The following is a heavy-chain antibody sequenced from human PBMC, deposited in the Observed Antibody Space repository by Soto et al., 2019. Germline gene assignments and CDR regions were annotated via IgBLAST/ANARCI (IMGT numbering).Heavy chain of an antibody. D-gene: IGHD3-10*01. Sequence: PSQTLSLTCAISGDSVSSNSAAWNWIRQSPSRGLEWLGRTYYRSKWYNDYAVSVKSRITINPDTSKNQFSLQLNSVTPEDTAVYYCARYDMVRGVSEPISGWFDPWGQGPLVTVSS. J-gene: IGHJ5*02. CDR2: TYYRSKWYN. CDR3: ARYDMVRGVSEPISGWFDP. V-gene: IGHV6-1*01. CDR1: GDSVSSNSAA.